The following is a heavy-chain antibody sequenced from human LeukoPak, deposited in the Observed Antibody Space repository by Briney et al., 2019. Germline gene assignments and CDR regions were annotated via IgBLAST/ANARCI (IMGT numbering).Heavy chain of an antibody. V-gene: IGHV1-2*04. CDR3: ARDLGGSQSDAFDI. D-gene: IGHD2-15*01. CDR2: INPNSGGT. CDR1: GYTFTGYY. J-gene: IGHJ3*02. Sequence: GASEKVSCKASGYTFTGYYMHWVRQAPGQGLEWMGWINPNSGGTNYAQKFQGWVTMTRDTSISTVYMELSRLGSDDTAVYYCARDLGGSQSDAFDIWGQGTMVTVSS.